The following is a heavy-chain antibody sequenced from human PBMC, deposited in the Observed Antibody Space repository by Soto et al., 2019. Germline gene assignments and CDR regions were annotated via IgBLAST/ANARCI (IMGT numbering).Heavy chain of an antibody. D-gene: IGHD3-10*01. J-gene: IGHJ4*02. CDR2: TIPAIDLI. Sequence: QVQLVQSGAEVKKPGASVKVSCKASAGTFDTYSIMWVRQAPGQGLEWMGRTIPAIDLINYAQKFQGRFTITVDKSMTTVYMELRSLRYEDTAIYYCARTGSFDYWGQGTLVTVSS. CDR3: ARTGSFDY. V-gene: IGHV1-69*02. CDR1: AGTFDTYS.